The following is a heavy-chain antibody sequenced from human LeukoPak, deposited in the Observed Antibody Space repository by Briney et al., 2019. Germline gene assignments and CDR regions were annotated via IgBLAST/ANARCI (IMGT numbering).Heavy chain of an antibody. J-gene: IGHJ4*02. CDR3: ARATYYYDSSGPL. Sequence: PGGSLGLSCAASGFIFSSYEMNWVRQAPGKGLEGVSYISTSGSTIYYADSVKGRFTISRDNAKNSLYLQMNSLRGEDTAVYYCARATYYYDSSGPLWGQGTLVTVSS. D-gene: IGHD3-22*01. CDR1: GFIFSSYE. CDR2: ISTSGSTI. V-gene: IGHV3-48*03.